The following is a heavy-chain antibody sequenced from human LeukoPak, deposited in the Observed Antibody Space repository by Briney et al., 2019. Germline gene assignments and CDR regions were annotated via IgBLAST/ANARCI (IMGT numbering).Heavy chain of an antibody. CDR2: ISSSGSTI. V-gene: IGHV3-48*04. CDR3: ARDRRGPFAYGDYRFDY. D-gene: IGHD4-17*01. CDR1: GFTFSSYS. Sequence: PGGSLRLSCAASGFTFSSYSMNWVRQAPGKGLEWVSYISSSGSTIYYADSVKGRFTISRDNAKNSLYLQMNSLRAEDTAVYYCARDRRGPFAYGDYRFDYWGQGTLVTVSS. J-gene: IGHJ4*02.